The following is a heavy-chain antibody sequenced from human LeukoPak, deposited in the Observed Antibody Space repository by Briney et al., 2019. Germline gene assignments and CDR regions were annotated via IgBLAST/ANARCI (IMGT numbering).Heavy chain of an antibody. CDR2: IWTASDT. J-gene: IGHJ6*03. Sequence: GGSLRLSCAASGFTFSSFDMHWVRQPTGEGLEWVSTIWTASDTYYPGSVEGRFTLSRDNAKNSFYLQMNSLTAGDTAVYYCARGPPRGKYYYMDVWGKGTTVTGSS. CDR1: GFTFSSFD. CDR3: ARGPPRGKYYYMDV. D-gene: IGHD1-1*01. V-gene: IGHV3-13*01.